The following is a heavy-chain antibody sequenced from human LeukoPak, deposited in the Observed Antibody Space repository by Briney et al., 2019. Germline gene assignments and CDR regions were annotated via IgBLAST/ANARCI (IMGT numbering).Heavy chain of an antibody. V-gene: IGHV1-69*13. CDR1: GGTFSSYA. D-gene: IGHD4-23*01. Sequence: ASAKVSCKASGGTFSSYAISWVRQAPGQGLEWMGGIIPIFDTANYAQKFQGRVTITADESTSTAYMELSSLRSEDTAVYYCARGAGSFGGPIGPWGQGTLVTVSS. CDR3: ARGAGSFGGPIGP. J-gene: IGHJ5*02. CDR2: IIPIFDTA.